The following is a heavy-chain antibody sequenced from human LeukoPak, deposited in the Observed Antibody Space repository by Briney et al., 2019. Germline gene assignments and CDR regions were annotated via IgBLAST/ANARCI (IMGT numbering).Heavy chain of an antibody. CDR3: AKGGTGTTWFDY. CDR2: ISSSSSFI. V-gene: IGHV3-21*04. D-gene: IGHD1-7*01. Sequence: GGSLRLSCAASGFTSSSYSMNWVRQSPGKGLEWVSSISSSSSFIYYVDLVKGRFTISRDNAKNSLYLQMNSLRAEDMALYYCAKGGTGTTWFDYWGQGTLVTVSS. CDR1: GFTSSSYS. J-gene: IGHJ4*02.